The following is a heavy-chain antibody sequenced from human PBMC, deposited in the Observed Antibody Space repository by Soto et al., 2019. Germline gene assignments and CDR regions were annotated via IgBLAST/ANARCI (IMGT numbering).Heavy chain of an antibody. CDR2: ISGSGGST. CDR1: GFTFSSYA. D-gene: IGHD1-7*01. CDR3: AKDNWYYVRPRRANDAFAF. V-gene: IGHV3-23*01. Sequence: SLRLSCAASGFTFSSYAMSWARQAPGKGLEWVSAISGSGGSTYYADSVKGRFTISRDNSKNTLYLQMNSLRAEDTAVYYCAKDNWYYVRPRRANDAFAFWGQGTMVTVSS. J-gene: IGHJ3*01.